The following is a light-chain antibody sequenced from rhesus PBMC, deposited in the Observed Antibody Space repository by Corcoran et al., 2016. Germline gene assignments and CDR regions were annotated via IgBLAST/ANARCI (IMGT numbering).Light chain of an antibody. V-gene: IGLV2S9*01. Sequence: QSALTQPPSVSKSLGQSVTISCTGTSSDIGAFIDVSWYQQHPGTAPRLLIYDVSKRPSGVSDRFSGSKSGNTASLTISGLRAEDEADYYSYSYRSGSTFVFGSGTKLTVL. J-gene: IGLJ6*01. CDR3: YSYRSGSTFV. CDR2: DVS. CDR1: SSDIGAFID.